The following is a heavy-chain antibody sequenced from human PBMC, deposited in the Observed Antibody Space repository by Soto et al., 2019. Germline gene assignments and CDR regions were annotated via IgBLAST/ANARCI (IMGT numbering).Heavy chain of an antibody. CDR1: GFTFSSCS. J-gene: IGHJ6*03. Sequence: GGSLRLSCAASGFTFSSCSMNWVRQAPGKGLEWVSSISSSSSYIYYADSVKGRFTISRDNAKNSLYLQMNSLRAEDTAVYYCARGYGFSKYYMDVWGKGTTVTVSS. V-gene: IGHV3-21*01. CDR2: ISSSSSYI. D-gene: IGHD5-18*01. CDR3: ARGYGFSKYYMDV.